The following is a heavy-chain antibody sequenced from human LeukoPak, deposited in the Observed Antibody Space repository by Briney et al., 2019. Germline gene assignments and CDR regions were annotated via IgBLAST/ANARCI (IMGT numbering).Heavy chain of an antibody. Sequence: GASVKVSCKASGYTFTSYGINWVRQAPGQGLEWMGWISAYNGNTNYAQTLQGRITLTTDTSTSTAYMDLRSLRSDDTAAYYCARLVEDYFNSGSYFSYFDYWGQGTLVTVSS. J-gene: IGHJ4*02. D-gene: IGHD3-10*01. CDR3: ARLVEDYFNSGSYFSYFDY. V-gene: IGHV1-18*01. CDR2: ISAYNGNT. CDR1: GYTFTSYG.